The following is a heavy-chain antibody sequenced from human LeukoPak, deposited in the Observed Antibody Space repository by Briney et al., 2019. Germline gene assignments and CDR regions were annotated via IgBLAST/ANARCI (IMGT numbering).Heavy chain of an antibody. D-gene: IGHD6-19*01. CDR1: GGSISSYY. J-gene: IGHJ4*02. CDR3: ARGTYSSGWRDFDY. CDR2: IYYSGST. V-gene: IGHV4-59*12. Sequence: PSETLSLTCTVSGGSISSYYWSWIRQPPGKALEWIGYIYYSGSTNYNPSLKSRVTISLDTSKNQFSLKLSSVTAADTAVYYCARGTYSSGWRDFDYWGQGTLVTVSS.